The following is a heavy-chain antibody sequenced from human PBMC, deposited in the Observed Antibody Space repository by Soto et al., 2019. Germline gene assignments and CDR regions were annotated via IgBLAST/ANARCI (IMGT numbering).Heavy chain of an antibody. V-gene: IGHV3-23*01. Sequence: PGGSLRLSCTASGFTFSSYAMSWVRQAPGKGLEWVSGIGDTGDSTYYADSVKGRFTISRDNSKNTLYLQMNSLTADDTAVYYCAKATVPYYSDNSAYYGDSYYYSAMDVWGQGTTVTVSS. CDR2: IGDTGDST. CDR1: GFTFSSYA. D-gene: IGHD3-22*01. CDR3: AKATVPYYSDNSAYYGDSYYYSAMDV. J-gene: IGHJ6*02.